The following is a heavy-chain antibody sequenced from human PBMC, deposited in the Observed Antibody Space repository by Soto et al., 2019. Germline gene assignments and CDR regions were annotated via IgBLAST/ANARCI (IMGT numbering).Heavy chain of an antibody. V-gene: IGHV1-69*12. D-gene: IGHD1-26*01. J-gene: IGHJ5*02. CDR3: ARDLGIGSYFGVVGPNWFDP. CDR1: GGTFSSYA. CDR2: IIPIFGTA. Sequence: QVQLVQSGAEVKKPGSSVKVSCKASGGTFSSYAISWVRQAPGQGLEWMGGIIPIFGTANYAQKFQGRVTITADESTSTAYMELSRLRSEDTAVYYCARDLGIGSYFGVVGPNWFDPWGQGTLVTVSS.